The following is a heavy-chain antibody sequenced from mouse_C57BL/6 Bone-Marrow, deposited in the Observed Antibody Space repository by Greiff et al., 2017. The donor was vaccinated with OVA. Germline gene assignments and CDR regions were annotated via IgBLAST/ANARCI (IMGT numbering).Heavy chain of an antibody. D-gene: IGHD1-1*01. V-gene: IGHV1-26*01. Sequence: EVQLQQSGPELVKPGASVKISCKASGYTFTDYYMNWVKQSHGKSLEWIGDINPNNGGTSYNQKFKGKATLTVDKSSSTAYMELRSLTSEDSAVYYGARRSTVVDFDYWGQGTTLTVSS. CDR1: GYTFTDYY. J-gene: IGHJ2*01. CDR2: INPNNGGT. CDR3: ARRSTVVDFDY.